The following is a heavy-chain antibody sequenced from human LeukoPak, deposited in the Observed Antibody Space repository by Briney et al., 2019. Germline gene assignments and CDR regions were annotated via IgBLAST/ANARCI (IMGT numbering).Heavy chain of an antibody. CDR3: ARSFQPHYYYYYMDV. J-gene: IGHJ6*03. CDR2: MNPNSGNT. V-gene: IGHV1-8*01. CDR1: VYTFTIYD. Sequence: ASVTVSFTSSVYTFTIYDINRVRQAPGRGQEWMGWMNPNSGNTGYAQKFQGRVNMTRTTSISTAYMELSSLRSEDTAVYYCARSFQPHYYYYYMDVGGKGTTVTVS. D-gene: IGHD2-2*01.